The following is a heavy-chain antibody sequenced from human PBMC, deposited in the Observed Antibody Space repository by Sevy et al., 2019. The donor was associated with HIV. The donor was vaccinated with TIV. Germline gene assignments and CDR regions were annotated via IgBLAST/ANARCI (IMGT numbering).Heavy chain of an antibody. J-gene: IGHJ6*02. Sequence: GGSLRLSCAASGFRFSDYYMTWIRQAPGKGLEWISYISGSGSTIYYADSMAGRFTIPRDNAKNSLYLQMNCLRAEDTAVYYCARDVYYGSGSYYLQDYGMDVWGQGTTVTVSS. CDR2: ISGSGSTI. CDR3: ARDVYYGSGSYYLQDYGMDV. CDR1: GFRFSDYY. V-gene: IGHV3-11*04. D-gene: IGHD3-10*01.